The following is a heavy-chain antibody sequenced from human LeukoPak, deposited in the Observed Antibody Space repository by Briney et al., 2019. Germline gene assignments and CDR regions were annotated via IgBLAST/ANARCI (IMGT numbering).Heavy chain of an antibody. Sequence: GGSLRLSCAAPGFTFSSYGMHWVRQAPGKGLEWVAFIRYDGSNKYYADSVKGRFTISRDNSKNTLYLQMNSLRAEDTAVYYCAKEEFCSGGSRYPDYWGQGTLVTVSS. D-gene: IGHD2-15*01. V-gene: IGHV3-30*02. CDR2: IRYDGSNK. CDR3: AKEEFCSGGSRYPDY. CDR1: GFTFSSYG. J-gene: IGHJ4*02.